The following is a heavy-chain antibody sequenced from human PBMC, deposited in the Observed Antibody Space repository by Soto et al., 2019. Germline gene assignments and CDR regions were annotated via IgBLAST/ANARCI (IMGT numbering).Heavy chain of an antibody. CDR2: ISSGSSDT. CDR1: GFTFSRFS. CDR3: ARVAY. J-gene: IGHJ4*02. Sequence: LRLSCGASGFTFSRFSMNWVRQVPWKGLEWVASISSGSSDTWYADSVKGRFIISRDNAQNSLFLQMNTLRPEDTAMYYCARVAYWGPGTQVTVSS. V-gene: IGHV3-21*01.